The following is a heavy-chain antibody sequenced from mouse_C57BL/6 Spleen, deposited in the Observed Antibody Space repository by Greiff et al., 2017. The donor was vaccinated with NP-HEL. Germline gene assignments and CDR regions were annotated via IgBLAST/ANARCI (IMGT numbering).Heavy chain of an antibody. J-gene: IGHJ3*01. Sequence: QVQLQQPGAELVKPGASVKMSCKASGYTFTSYWITWVKQRPGQGLEWSGDIYPGSGSTNYNEKFKSKATLTVDTSSSTAYMQLSSLTSEDSAVYYCARAIYYDYDGWFAYWGQGTLVTVSA. D-gene: IGHD2-4*01. CDR1: GYTFTSYW. V-gene: IGHV1-55*01. CDR2: IYPGSGST. CDR3: ARAIYYDYDGWFAY.